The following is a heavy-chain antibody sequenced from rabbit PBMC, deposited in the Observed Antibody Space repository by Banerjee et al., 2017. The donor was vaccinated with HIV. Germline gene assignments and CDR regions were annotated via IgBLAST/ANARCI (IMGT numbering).Heavy chain of an antibody. Sequence: QEQLVESGGGLVQPGGSLKLFCKASGFDFSSYGVSWVRQAPGKGLEWIGYIDPVFGSTWYASWVNGRFTISRSTSLNTVDLKMTSLTAADTATYFCARDHANDGAGYSLNLWGQGTLVTVS. J-gene: IGHJ4*01. D-gene: IGHD1-1*01. CDR2: IDPVFGST. CDR1: GFDFSSYG. V-gene: IGHV1S47*01. CDR3: ARDHANDGAGYSLNL.